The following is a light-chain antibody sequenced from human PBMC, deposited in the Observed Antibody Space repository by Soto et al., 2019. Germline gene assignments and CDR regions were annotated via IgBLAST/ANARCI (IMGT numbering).Light chain of an antibody. J-gene: IGLJ2*01. Sequence: QPVLTQPPSVSGAPGQRVTISGTGSSSNFGAGYDVHWYQQLPGTAPKVLIYGNTNRPSGVPDRFSGSKSGTSASLAITGLQAEDEADYCQSSGGGLSGLVFGGGTKLTVL. CDR3: QSSGGGLSGLV. CDR2: GNT. V-gene: IGLV1-40*01. CDR1: SSNFGAGYD.